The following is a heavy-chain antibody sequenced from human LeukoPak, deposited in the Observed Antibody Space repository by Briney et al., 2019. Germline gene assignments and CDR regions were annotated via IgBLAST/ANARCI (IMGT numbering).Heavy chain of an antibody. Sequence: GGSLRLSCAASGFTFDDYGMSWVRQAPGKGLEWVSGINWNGGCTGYADSVKGRFTISRDNAKNSLYLQMNSLRAEDTALYYCARARITIFGVVIRDAFDIWGQGTMVTVSS. V-gene: IGHV3-20*04. CDR2: INWNGGCT. D-gene: IGHD3-3*01. CDR1: GFTFDDYG. J-gene: IGHJ3*02. CDR3: ARARITIFGVVIRDAFDI.